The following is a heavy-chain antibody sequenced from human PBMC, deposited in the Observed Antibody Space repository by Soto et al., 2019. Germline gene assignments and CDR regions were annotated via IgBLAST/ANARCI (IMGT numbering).Heavy chain of an antibody. Sequence: QVQLVESGGGVVQPGRSLRLSCAASGFTFSSYGMHWVRQAPGKGLEWVAVIWYDGSNKYYADSVKGRFTISRDNSKNTLYLQMTSLRAEDTAVYYCAREGYCSGGSCSPVPVFDYGGQGTLVTVSS. CDR3: AREGYCSGGSCSPVPVFDY. CDR2: IWYDGSNK. CDR1: GFTFSSYG. J-gene: IGHJ4*02. D-gene: IGHD2-15*01. V-gene: IGHV3-33*01.